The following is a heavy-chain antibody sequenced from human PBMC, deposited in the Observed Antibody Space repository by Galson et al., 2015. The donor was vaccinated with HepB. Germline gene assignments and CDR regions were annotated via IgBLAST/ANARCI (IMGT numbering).Heavy chain of an antibody. Sequence: SLRLSCAASGFTFSGSIMHWVRQAPGKGLEWVGRIRSKSDNYATAYAASVKGRFTISRDDSENTAYLQMNSLKTEDTAVYYCMYSGGGPGFDHWGQGTLVTVSS. V-gene: IGHV3-73*01. CDR2: IRSKSDNYAT. CDR3: MYSGGGPGFDH. CDR1: GFTFSGSI. J-gene: IGHJ4*02. D-gene: IGHD6-19*01.